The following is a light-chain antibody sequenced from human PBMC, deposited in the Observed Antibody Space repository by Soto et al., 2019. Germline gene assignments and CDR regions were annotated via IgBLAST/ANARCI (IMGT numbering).Light chain of an antibody. CDR2: GAS. CDR1: QSVSISY. Sequence: EIVLTQSPGTLSLSPGERATLSCRASQSVSISYLAWYQQKPGQAPRILIYGASSRATGIPDRFSGSGSGTDFTLTISRLEPEDFAVYYCQHYGSLVLTFGGGTKVEIK. CDR3: QHYGSLVLT. V-gene: IGKV3-20*01. J-gene: IGKJ4*01.